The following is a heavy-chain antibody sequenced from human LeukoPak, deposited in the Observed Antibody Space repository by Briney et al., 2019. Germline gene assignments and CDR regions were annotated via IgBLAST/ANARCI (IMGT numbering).Heavy chain of an antibody. J-gene: IGHJ6*02. CDR1: GYSFTGYY. CDR3: ARGQVSSGWSGYYYGMDV. CDR2: INPNSGGT. Sequence: ASVKVSCKASGYSFTGYYIHWVRQAPGQGLEWMGWINPNSGGTNYAQKFQGRVTMTRDTSISTAYMELSRLRSDDTAVYYCARGQVSSGWSGYYYGMDVWGQGTTVTVSS. D-gene: IGHD6-19*01. V-gene: IGHV1-2*02.